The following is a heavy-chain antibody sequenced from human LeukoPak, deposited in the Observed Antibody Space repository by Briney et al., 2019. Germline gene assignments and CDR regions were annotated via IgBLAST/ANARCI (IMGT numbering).Heavy chain of an antibody. D-gene: IGHD2-8*02. J-gene: IGHJ5*02. CDR1: GFSSNEFT. V-gene: IGHV3-43*01. Sequence: RGSLRLSCAASGFSSNEFTMHWLCPAPRKSLEWVALIGYDGDTTFYAEPVKGRFTVSRDNSKNSLFLQMNSLKTDDTAFYYCAKDGHYCTATACFSSWFDPWGQGTLVTVSS. CDR3: AKDGHYCTATACFSSWFDP. CDR2: IGYDGDTT.